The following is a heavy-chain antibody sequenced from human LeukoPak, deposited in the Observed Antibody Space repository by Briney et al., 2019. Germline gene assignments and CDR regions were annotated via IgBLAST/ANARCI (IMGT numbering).Heavy chain of an antibody. CDR2: IKQDGSEK. CDR3: ARAPMVRGDYYFDY. J-gene: IGHJ4*02. D-gene: IGHD3-10*01. CDR1: GFTFSSYW. V-gene: IGHV3-7*01. Sequence: GGSLRLSCAASGFTFSSYWMSWVRQAPGKGLEWVANIKQDGSEKYYVDSVKGRFTISRDNAKNSLYLQMNSLRAEDTAVYYCARAPMVRGDYYFDYWGQGTLVTVSS.